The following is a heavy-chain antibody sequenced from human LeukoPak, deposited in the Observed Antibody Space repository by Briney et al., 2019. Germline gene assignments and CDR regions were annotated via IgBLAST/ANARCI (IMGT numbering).Heavy chain of an antibody. Sequence: PGGSLRLSCAASGFTFSSYSMNWVRQAPGKGLEWVSYISSSSSTIYYADSVKGRFTISRDNAKNSLYLQMNSLRAEDTAVYYCARDLGHSSGWNDAFDIWGQGTMVTVSS. D-gene: IGHD6-19*01. CDR1: GFTFSSYS. CDR3: ARDLGHSSGWNDAFDI. CDR2: ISSSSSTI. V-gene: IGHV3-48*04. J-gene: IGHJ3*02.